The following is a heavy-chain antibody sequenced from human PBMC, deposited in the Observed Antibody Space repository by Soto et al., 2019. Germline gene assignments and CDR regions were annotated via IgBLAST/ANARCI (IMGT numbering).Heavy chain of an antibody. D-gene: IGHD2-21*02. J-gene: IGHJ4*02. CDR2: IIAPSTST. V-gene: IGHV3-48*02. CDR3: TRDPEGDLDFDY. CDR1: GFIFSDYG. Sequence: EVHLVESGGGLVQPGGSLRLSCAASGFIFSDYGLTWVRQAPGKGLEWVSHIIAPSTSTLYADSVRGRFTISRDNAKNSVYLQMSSLSYEDTAVYYCTRDPEGDLDFDYWGQGTLVTVSS.